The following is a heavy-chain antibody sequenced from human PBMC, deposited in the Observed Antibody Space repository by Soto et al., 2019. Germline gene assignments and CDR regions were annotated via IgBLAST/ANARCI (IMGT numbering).Heavy chain of an antibody. CDR2: IYWDDDK. D-gene: IGHD2-21*02. CDR3: AHSRCGGDCLQSYSSHYYYGMDV. J-gene: IGHJ6*02. V-gene: IGHV2-5*02. CDR1: GFSLSTGGVG. Sequence: QITLMESGPTLVKPTQTLTLTCTFSGFSLSTGGVGVGWIRQPPGEALEWLALIYWDDDKRFSPSLRSRLTITKDTSKNQVVLTITNMDPLDTATYYCAHSRCGGDCLQSYSSHYYYGMDVWGQGTTVTVSS.